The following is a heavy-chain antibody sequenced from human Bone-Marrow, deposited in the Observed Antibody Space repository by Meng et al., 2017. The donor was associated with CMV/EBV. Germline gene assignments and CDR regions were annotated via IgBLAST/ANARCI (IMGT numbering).Heavy chain of an antibody. CDR2: IYYSGST. CDR3: ARDTGGYDSTTPDY. D-gene: IGHD3-22*01. J-gene: IGHJ4*02. CDR1: GGSISSSSYY. Sequence: SETLSLTCTVSGGSISSSSYYWGWIRQPPGKGLEWIGSIYYSGSTYYNPSLKSRVTISVDTSKNQFSLKLSSVTAADTAVYYCARDTGGYDSTTPDYWGQGTPVTVSS. V-gene: IGHV4-39*07.